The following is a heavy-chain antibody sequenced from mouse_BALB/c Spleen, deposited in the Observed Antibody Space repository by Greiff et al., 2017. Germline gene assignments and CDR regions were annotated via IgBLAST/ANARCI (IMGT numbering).Heavy chain of an antibody. Sequence: DVKLQESGPELVKPGASVKISCKASGYTFTDYNMHWVKQSHGKSLEWIGYIYPYNGGTGYNQKFKSKATLTVDNSSSTAYMELRSLTSEDSAVYYCARTAYYYGSSLYAMDYWGQGTSVTVSS. V-gene: IGHV1S29*02. J-gene: IGHJ4*01. CDR3: ARTAYYYGSSLYAMDY. CDR2: IYPYNGGT. D-gene: IGHD1-1*01. CDR1: GYTFTDYN.